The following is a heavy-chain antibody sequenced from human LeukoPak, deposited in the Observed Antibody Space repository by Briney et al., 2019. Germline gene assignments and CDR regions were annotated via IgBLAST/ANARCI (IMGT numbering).Heavy chain of an antibody. J-gene: IGHJ6*03. CDR3: ARELDYYYYMDV. D-gene: IGHD1-1*01. CDR1: GFTFSSYG. Sequence: GRSLRLSCAVSGFTFSSYGMHWVRQAPGKGLEWVAVIWYDGSNKYYADSVKGRFTISRDNSKNTLYLQMNSLRAEDTAVYYCARELDYYYYMDVWGKGTTVTVSS. V-gene: IGHV3-33*01. CDR2: IWYDGSNK.